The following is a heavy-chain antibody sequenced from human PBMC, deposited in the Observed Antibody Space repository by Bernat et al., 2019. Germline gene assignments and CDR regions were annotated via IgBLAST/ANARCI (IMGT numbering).Heavy chain of an antibody. CDR3: ARAEVPAEGKHPPGHHYYYYMDV. V-gene: IGHV4-34*01. CDR2: INHSGST. J-gene: IGHJ6*03. CDR1: GGSSSGYY. Sequence: QVQLQQWGAGLLKPSETLSLTCAVYGGSSSGYYWSWIRQPPGKGLEWIGEINHSGSTNYNPSLKSRVTISVDTSKNQFSLKLSSVTAADTAVYYCARAEVPAEGKHPPGHHYYYYMDVWGKGTTVTVSS. D-gene: IGHD2-2*01.